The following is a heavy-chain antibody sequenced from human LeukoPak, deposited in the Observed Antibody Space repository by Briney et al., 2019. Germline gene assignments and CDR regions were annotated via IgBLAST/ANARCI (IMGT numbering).Heavy chain of an antibody. D-gene: IGHD5-12*01. Sequence: PSETLSLTCTVYGGSISSYYWSWIRRPPGKGLEWIGYIYYSGSTNYNPSLKSRVTISVDTSKNQFSLKLSSVTAADTAVYYCARDIGYGLDYWGQGTLVTVSS. CDR3: ARDIGYGLDY. J-gene: IGHJ4*02. CDR2: IYYSGST. V-gene: IGHV4-59*01. CDR1: GGSISSYY.